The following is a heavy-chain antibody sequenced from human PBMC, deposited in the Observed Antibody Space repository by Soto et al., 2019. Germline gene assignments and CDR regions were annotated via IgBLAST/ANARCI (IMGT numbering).Heavy chain of an antibody. V-gene: IGHV3-74*01. CDR1: GFTFTNYG. Sequence: PGGSRRLSCSASGFTFTNYGIQWVRQAAWKWRGWVSRINRDGISTSHADSVEGRFTIYRENAKNTLYLQMSSLRSEYTAVYYCATSHNMPDDVFDVWG. CDR2: INRDGIST. D-gene: IGHD1-1*01. CDR3: ATSHNMPDDVFDV. J-gene: IGHJ3*01.